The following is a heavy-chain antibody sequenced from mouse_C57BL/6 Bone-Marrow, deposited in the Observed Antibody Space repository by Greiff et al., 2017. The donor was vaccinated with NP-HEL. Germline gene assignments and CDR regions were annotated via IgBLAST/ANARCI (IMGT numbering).Heavy chain of an antibody. J-gene: IGHJ2*01. CDR2: ISSGGSYT. D-gene: IGHD2-3*01. CDR1: GFTFSSYG. CDR3: ARPSDGYYAYFDY. V-gene: IGHV5-6*02. Sequence: DVKLVESGGDLVKPGGSLKLSCAASGFTFSSYGMSWVRQTPDKRLEWVATISSGGSYTYYPDSVQGRFTISRDNAKNTLYLQMSSLKSEDTAMYYCARPSDGYYAYFDYWGQGTTLTVSS.